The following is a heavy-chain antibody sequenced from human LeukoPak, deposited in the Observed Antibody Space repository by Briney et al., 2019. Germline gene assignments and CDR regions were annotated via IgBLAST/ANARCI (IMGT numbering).Heavy chain of an antibody. J-gene: IGHJ4*02. V-gene: IGHV4-34*01. CDR1: GGSFSGYY. D-gene: IGHD3-22*01. CDR2: INHSGST. CDR3: ARGRTMIVVVAFDY. Sequence: SETLSLTCAVYGGSFSGYYWSWIRQPPGKGLEWIGEINHSGSTNYNPSLKSRVTISVDTSKNQFSLKLSSVTAADTAVYYCARGRTMIVVVAFDYWGQGTLVTVSS.